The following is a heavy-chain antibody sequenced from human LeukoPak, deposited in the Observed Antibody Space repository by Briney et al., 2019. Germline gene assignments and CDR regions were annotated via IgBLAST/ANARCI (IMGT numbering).Heavy chain of an antibody. V-gene: IGHV4-59*01. Sequence: SETLSLTCTVSGGSISSYYWSWIRLPPGKGLEWIGYIYYTGATYYNPSLKRRVTISLDTSKNQFSLKLSSVTAADAAVYYCARAGYSYGTGYYFDYWGQGALVTVSS. CDR2: IYYTGAT. D-gene: IGHD5-18*01. CDR1: GGSISSYY. CDR3: ARAGYSYGTGYYFDY. J-gene: IGHJ4*02.